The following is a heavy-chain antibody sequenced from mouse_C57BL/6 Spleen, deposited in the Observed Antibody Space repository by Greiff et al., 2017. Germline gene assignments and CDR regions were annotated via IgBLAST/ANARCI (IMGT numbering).Heavy chain of an antibody. Sequence: EVKLMESEGGLVQPGSSMKLSCTASGFTFSDYYMAWVRQVPEKGLEWVANINYDGSSTYYLDSLKSRFIISRDNAKNILYLQMSSLKSEDTATYYCARAHYGSSYFFDYWGQGTTLTVSS. D-gene: IGHD1-1*01. V-gene: IGHV5-16*01. J-gene: IGHJ2*01. CDR3: ARAHYGSSYFFDY. CDR1: GFTFSDYY. CDR2: INYDGSST.